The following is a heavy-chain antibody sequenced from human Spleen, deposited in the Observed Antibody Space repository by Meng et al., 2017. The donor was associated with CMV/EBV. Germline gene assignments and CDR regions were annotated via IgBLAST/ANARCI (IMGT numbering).Heavy chain of an antibody. CDR1: GGSFSAYY. J-gene: IGHJ5*02. D-gene: IGHD3-10*01. CDR2: INHSGST. Sequence: GGSFSAYYWTWIRQPPGKGLEWIGEINHSGSTIYHWSLKSRVNISLDTSKTQFSLRLSSVTAADTAVYYCALTMDNWFDPWGQGTLVTVSS. CDR3: ALTMDNWFDP. V-gene: IGHV4-34*01.